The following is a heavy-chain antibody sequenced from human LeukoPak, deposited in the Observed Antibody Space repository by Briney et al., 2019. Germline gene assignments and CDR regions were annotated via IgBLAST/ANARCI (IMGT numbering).Heavy chain of an antibody. CDR2: ISYDGSNK. J-gene: IGHJ4*02. Sequence: PGGSLRLSCAASGFTFSSYAMHWVRQAPGKGLKWVAVISYDGSNKYYADSVKGRFTISRDNAKNTLYLQMNSLRAEDTAVYYCARAHTAMVETFDYWGQGTLVTVSS. V-gene: IGHV3-30-3*01. CDR3: ARAHTAMVETFDY. D-gene: IGHD5-18*01. CDR1: GFTFSSYA.